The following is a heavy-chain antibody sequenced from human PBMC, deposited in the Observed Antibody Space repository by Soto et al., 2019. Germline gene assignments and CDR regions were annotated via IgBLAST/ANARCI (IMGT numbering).Heavy chain of an antibody. V-gene: IGHV1-46*01. J-gene: IGHJ4*02. Sequence: GASVKVSCKASGYSLTGYYMHWVRQAPGQGLEWMGITNPRDGSTNYAQKFQGRVTMTSDTSTSTVYMEMSSLRSDDTAMYYCARSYVTSRPIDFWGQGPLVNVS. CDR1: GYSLTGYY. CDR3: ARSYVTSRPIDF. CDR2: TNPRDGST. D-gene: IGHD3-10*02.